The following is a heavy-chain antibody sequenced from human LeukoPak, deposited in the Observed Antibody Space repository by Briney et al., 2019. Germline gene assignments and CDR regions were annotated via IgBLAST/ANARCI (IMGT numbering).Heavy chain of an antibody. D-gene: IGHD3-22*01. J-gene: IGHJ5*02. Sequence: GGSLRLSCAASGFTFSNYYMNWVRQASGKGLEWVSSISGSSSYIYYADSVKGRFTISRDNAKNSLYLQMNSLRAEDTAVYYCARDVYYYDSSGFDPWGQGTLVTVSS. CDR2: ISGSSSYI. CDR1: GFTFSNYY. CDR3: ARDVYYYDSSGFDP. V-gene: IGHV3-21*01.